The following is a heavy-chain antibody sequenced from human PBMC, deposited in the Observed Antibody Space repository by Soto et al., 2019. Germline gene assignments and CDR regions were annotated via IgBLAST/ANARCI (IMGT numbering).Heavy chain of an antibody. Sequence: QVQLQQWGAGLLKPSETLSLTCAVYGGSFSGYYWSWIRQPPGKGLEWIGEINHSGSTNYNPSLKSRVTLAVDTSTNQFSLKLSSVTAADTAVYYCARGGLGWGIYYYYGMDVWGQGTTVTVSS. V-gene: IGHV4-34*01. CDR1: GGSFSGYY. D-gene: IGHD6-19*01. CDR2: INHSGST. J-gene: IGHJ6*02. CDR3: ARGGLGWGIYYYYGMDV.